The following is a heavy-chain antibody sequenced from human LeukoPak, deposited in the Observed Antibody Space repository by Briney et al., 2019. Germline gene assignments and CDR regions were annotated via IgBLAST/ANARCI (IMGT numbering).Heavy chain of an antibody. CDR3: ARDSSGYYYPDAFDI. V-gene: IGHV3-7*04. CDR2: IKQDGSKK. J-gene: IGHJ3*02. Sequence: PGGSLRVSCAASGFTFSSYWMSWVRQAPGKGLEWVANIKQDGSKKYYVDSVKGRFTIYRDNAKNSLYLQMNSLRAEDTAVYYCARDSSGYYYPDAFDIWGQGTMVSVSS. CDR1: GFTFSSYW. D-gene: IGHD3-22*01.